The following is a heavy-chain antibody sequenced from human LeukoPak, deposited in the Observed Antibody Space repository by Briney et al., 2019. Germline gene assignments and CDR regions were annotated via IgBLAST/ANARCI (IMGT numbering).Heavy chain of an antibody. CDR3: AKTSSSWPENNFDY. V-gene: IGHV3-23*01. Sequence: GGSLRLSCAASGFTFSSYGMSWVRQAPGKGLEWVSAISGSGGSTYYADSVKGRFTISGDNSKNTLYLQMNSLRAEDTAVYYCAKTSSSWPENNFDYWGQGTLVTVSS. CDR1: GFTFSSYG. D-gene: IGHD6-13*01. CDR2: ISGSGGST. J-gene: IGHJ4*02.